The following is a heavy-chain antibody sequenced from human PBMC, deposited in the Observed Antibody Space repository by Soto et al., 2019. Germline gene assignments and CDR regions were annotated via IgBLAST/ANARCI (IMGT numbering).Heavy chain of an antibody. J-gene: IGHJ4*02. D-gene: IGHD3-22*01. CDR3: ATGPMYYFDSSGPPSHFDY. V-gene: IGHV1-24*01. CDR2: FDPEDGET. CDR1: GYTLTELS. Sequence: ASVKVSCKVSGYTLTELSMHWVRQAPGGGLEWMGGFDPEDGETIYAQRFQGRVTMTEDTSADTAYMELSSLRSEDTAFYYCATGPMYYFDSSGPPSHFDYWGQRTLVTVSS.